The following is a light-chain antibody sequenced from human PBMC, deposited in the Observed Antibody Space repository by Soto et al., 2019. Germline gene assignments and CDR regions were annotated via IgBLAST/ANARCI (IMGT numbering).Light chain of an antibody. Sequence: DIVVTQSPLSLPVTPGEPASISCRSSQSLLHRNGHKYLDWYLQKPGQSPQLLIYMGSNRASGVPDRFSGSGSDTDFTLKISRVEAEDVGVYYCMQTLQTRTFGQGTKVEIK. J-gene: IGKJ1*01. CDR3: MQTLQTRT. V-gene: IGKV2-28*01. CDR1: QSLLHRNGHKY. CDR2: MGS.